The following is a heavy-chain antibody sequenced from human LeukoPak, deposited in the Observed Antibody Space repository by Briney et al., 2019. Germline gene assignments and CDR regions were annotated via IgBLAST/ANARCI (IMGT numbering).Heavy chain of an antibody. Sequence: GGSLRLSCAASGFTFSSYWMHWVRQAPGKGLVWVSRINSDGSSTSYADSVKGRFTISRDNAKNTPYLQMNSLRAEDTAAYYCARDFGYYYYYGMDVWGQGTTVTVSS. D-gene: IGHD3-10*01. V-gene: IGHV3-74*01. CDR2: INSDGSST. CDR3: ARDFGYYYYYGMDV. J-gene: IGHJ6*02. CDR1: GFTFSSYW.